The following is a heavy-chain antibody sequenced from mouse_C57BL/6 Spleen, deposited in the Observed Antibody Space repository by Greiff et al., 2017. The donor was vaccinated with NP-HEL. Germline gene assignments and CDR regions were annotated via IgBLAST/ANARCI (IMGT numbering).Heavy chain of an antibody. V-gene: IGHV1-55*01. CDR1: GYTFTSYW. J-gene: IGHJ4*01. Sequence: QVQLQQSGAELVKPGASVKMSCKASGYTFTSYWITWVKQRPGQGLEWIGDIYPGSGSTNYNEKFKSKATLTVDTSSSTAYMQLSSLTSEDSAVYYCAFYYDYDVDAMDYWGQGTSVTAAS. D-gene: IGHD2-4*01. CDR3: AFYYDYDVDAMDY. CDR2: IYPGSGST.